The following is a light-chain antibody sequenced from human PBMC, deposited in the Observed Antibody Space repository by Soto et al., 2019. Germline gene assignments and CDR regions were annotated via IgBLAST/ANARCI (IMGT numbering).Light chain of an antibody. Sequence: QSVLTQPASVSGSPGQSITISCTATSSDVGSYNYVSWYQQYPGKAPKLMIFEVSNRPSGVSTRFSGSKSGNTASLTISGLQPEDEAEYFCSSDTSTSTLVFGGGTKVTVL. CDR1: SSDVGSYNY. CDR3: SSDTSTSTLV. V-gene: IGLV2-14*01. J-gene: IGLJ3*02. CDR2: EVS.